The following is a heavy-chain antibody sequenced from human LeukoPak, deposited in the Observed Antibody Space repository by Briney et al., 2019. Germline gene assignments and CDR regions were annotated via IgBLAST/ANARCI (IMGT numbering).Heavy chain of an antibody. CDR3: ARANSGYDYYYYYMDV. V-gene: IGHV4-39*07. D-gene: IGHD5-12*01. CDR1: GGSISSSSYY. Sequence: SETLSLTCTVSGGSISSSSYYWGWIRQPPGKGLEWIGSIYYSGSTYYNPSLKSRVTISVDTSKNQFSLKLSSVTAADTAVYYCARANSGYDYYYYYMDVWGKGTTVTVSS. J-gene: IGHJ6*03. CDR2: IYYSGST.